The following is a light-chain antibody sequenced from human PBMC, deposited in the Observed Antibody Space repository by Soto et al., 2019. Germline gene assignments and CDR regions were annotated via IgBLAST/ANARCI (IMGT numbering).Light chain of an antibody. V-gene: IGKV1-39*01. CDR1: QSISRF. Sequence: DIQMTQSPSSLSASVGDRVTITCRASQSISRFLNWYQHKPGKAPELLMFAASNLESGVPSRFSGSGSGTEFTLTISSLQAEDFATYYCEQTDSTTHTFGQGTK. J-gene: IGKJ2*01. CDR3: EQTDSTTHT. CDR2: AAS.